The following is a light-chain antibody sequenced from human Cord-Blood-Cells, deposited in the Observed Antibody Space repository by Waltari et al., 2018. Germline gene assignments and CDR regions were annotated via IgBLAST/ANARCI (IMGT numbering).Light chain of an antibody. Sequence: DIQMTQYPSSLSASVGDRVTITCRASQGISSYLNWYQQKPGKAPKLLIYAASSLQSGVPSRFSGSGSGTDFTLTISSLQPEDFATYYCQQSYSTPYTFGQGTPLKIK. CDR1: QGISSY. J-gene: IGKJ2*01. CDR3: QQSYSTPYT. CDR2: AAS. V-gene: IGKV1-39*01.